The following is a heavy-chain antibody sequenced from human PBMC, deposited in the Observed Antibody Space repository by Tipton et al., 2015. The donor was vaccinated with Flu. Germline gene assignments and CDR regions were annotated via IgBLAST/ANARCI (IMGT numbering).Heavy chain of an antibody. CDR2: IYYSGST. CDR1: GGSISSYY. Sequence: TLSLTCTVSGGSISSYYWSWIRQPPGKGLEWIGYIYYSGSTNYNPSFKSRVTISVDTSKNQFSLKLSSVTAADTAVYYCARVSSSSSWSQDWYFDLWGRGTLVTVSS. CDR3: ARVSSSSSWSQDWYFDL. J-gene: IGHJ2*01. D-gene: IGHD6-13*01. V-gene: IGHV4-59*07.